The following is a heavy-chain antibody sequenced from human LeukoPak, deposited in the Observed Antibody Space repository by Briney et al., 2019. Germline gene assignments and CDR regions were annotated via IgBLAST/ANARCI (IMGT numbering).Heavy chain of an antibody. CDR1: GYTFTSYD. CDR2: MNPNSGNT. J-gene: IGHJ4*02. D-gene: IGHD3-10*01. CDR3: ARARPWFGELLPDY. Sequence: ASVKVSCKASGYTFTSYDINCVRQATRQGLEWMGWMNPNSGNTGYAQKFQGRVTMTRNTSISTAYMELSSLRSEDTAVYYCARARPWFGELLPDYWGQGTLVTVSS. V-gene: IGHV1-8*01.